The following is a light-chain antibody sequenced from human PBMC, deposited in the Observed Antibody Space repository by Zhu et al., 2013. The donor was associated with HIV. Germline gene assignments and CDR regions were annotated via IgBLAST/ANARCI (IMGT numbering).Light chain of an antibody. CDR3: QQFNNYPRT. Sequence: EIVLTQSPGTLSLSPGERATVSCRATKTINRGYLAWYQQKPGQSPRLLIYGASNRATGIPDRFSGRGSGTDFTLTISRLEPEDFATYYCQQFNNYPRTFGQGTKVEIK. CDR2: GAS. CDR1: KTINRGY. V-gene: IGKV3-20*01. J-gene: IGKJ1*01.